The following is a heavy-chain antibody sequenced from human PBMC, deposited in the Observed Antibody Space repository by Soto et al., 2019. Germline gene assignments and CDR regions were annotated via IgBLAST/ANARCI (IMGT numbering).Heavy chain of an antibody. CDR1: NGSISSSGYY. V-gene: IGHV4-31*03. D-gene: IGHD6-6*01. CDR3: AGGSSKSWFDP. J-gene: IGHJ5*02. CDR2: IYYSGST. Sequence: QVQLQESGPGLAKPSQTLSLTCNVSNGSISSSGYYWSWIRQHPGQGLEWIGYIYYSGSTYYNPSLKGRVTIPVDTSKNQFSLKLGSVTAADTAIYYCAGGSSKSWFDPWGQGTLVTVSS.